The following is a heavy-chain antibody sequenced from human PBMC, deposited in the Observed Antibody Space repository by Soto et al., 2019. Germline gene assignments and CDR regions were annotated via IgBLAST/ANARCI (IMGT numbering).Heavy chain of an antibody. CDR1: GFTFSSYS. CDR3: ARERCTNGVCYVPRYYYGMDV. J-gene: IGHJ6*02. CDR2: ISSSSSYI. D-gene: IGHD2-8*01. Sequence: EVQLVESGGGLVKPGGSLRLSCAASGFTFSSYSMNWVRQAPGKGLEWVSSISSSSSYIYYADSVKGRFTISRDNAKNSLYLQMNSLRAEDTAVYYCARERCTNGVCYVPRYYYGMDVWGQGTTVTVSS. V-gene: IGHV3-21*01.